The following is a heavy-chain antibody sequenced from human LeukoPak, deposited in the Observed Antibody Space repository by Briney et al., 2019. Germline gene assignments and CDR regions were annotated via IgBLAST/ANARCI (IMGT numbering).Heavy chain of an antibody. J-gene: IGHJ6*02. CDR1: GFTFSDYY. CDR2: ISNSGSTI. V-gene: IGHV3-11*01. Sequence: GGSLRLSCAASGFTFSDYYMSWIRQAPGKGLEWVSYISNSGSTIYYADSVKGRFAISRDNAKNPLYLQMNSLRAEDTAVYYCARDGRIAAAGTFYYCGMDVWGQGTTVTVSS. D-gene: IGHD6-13*01. CDR3: ARDGRIAAAGTFYYCGMDV.